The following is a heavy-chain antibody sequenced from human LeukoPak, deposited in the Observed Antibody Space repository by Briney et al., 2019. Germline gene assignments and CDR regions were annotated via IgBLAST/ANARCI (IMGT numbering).Heavy chain of an antibody. Sequence: PSETLSLTCTVSGYSIRDGYYWGWIRQPPGKGLEWIGNIYHSGSTNYNPSLKSRVTISVDKSKNQFSLKLSSVTAADTAVYYCARNSKGYNWFDPWGQGTLVTVSS. CDR2: IYHSGST. CDR3: ARNSKGYNWFDP. V-gene: IGHV4-38-2*02. D-gene: IGHD2/OR15-2a*01. CDR1: GYSIRDGYY. J-gene: IGHJ5*02.